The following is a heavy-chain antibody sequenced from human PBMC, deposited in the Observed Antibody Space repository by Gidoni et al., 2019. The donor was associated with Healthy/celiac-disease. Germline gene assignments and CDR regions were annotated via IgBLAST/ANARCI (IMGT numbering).Heavy chain of an antibody. J-gene: IGHJ4*02. V-gene: IGHV3-30*04. D-gene: IGHD3-22*01. CDR1: GFTFSSYA. CDR3: ARGTPSGGLLLDPVDY. Sequence: QVQLVESGGGVVQPGRSLRLSCAASGFTFSSYAMHWVRQAPGKGLEWVAVISYDGSNKYYADSVKGRFTISRDNSKNTLYLQMNSLRAEDTAVYYCARGTPSGGLLLDPVDYWGQGTLVTVSS. CDR2: ISYDGSNK.